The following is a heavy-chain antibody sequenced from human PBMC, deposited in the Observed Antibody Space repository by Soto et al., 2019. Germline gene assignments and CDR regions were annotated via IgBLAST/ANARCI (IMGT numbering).Heavy chain of an antibody. CDR1: GYTFTSYG. J-gene: IGHJ6*03. CDR3: ARGAYGDYVIGHYYYYYYMDV. Sequence: QVQLMQSGAEVKKPGASVKVSCKASGYTFTSYGISWVRQAPGQGLEWMGWISAYNGNTNYAQKLQGRVTMTTDTSTSTAYMELRSLRSDDTAVYYCARGAYGDYVIGHYYYYYYMDVWGKGTTVTVSS. CDR2: ISAYNGNT. D-gene: IGHD4-17*01. V-gene: IGHV1-18*01.